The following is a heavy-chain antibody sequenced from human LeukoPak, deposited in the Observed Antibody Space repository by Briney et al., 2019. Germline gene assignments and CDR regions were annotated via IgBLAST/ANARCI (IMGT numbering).Heavy chain of an antibody. D-gene: IGHD6-13*01. CDR3: ATGQQLAIFDY. V-gene: IGHV1-24*01. Sequence: ASVKVSCKVSGYTLTELSMHWVRQAPGKGLEWMGGFYPEDGETIYAQKFQGRVTMTQDTSTDTAYMELRSLRSEDTAVYYCATGQQLAIFDYWGQGTLVTVSS. CDR2: FYPEDGET. J-gene: IGHJ4*02. CDR1: GYTLTELS.